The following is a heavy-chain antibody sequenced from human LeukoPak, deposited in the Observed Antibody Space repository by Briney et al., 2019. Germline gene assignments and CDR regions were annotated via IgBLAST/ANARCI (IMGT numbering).Heavy chain of an antibody. CDR1: GFTFSSYS. V-gene: IGHV3-21*01. D-gene: IGHD6-19*01. J-gene: IGHJ4*02. CDR2: ISSSSSYI. Sequence: GGSLRLSCAASGFTFSSYSMDWVRQAPGKGLEWVSSISSSSSYIYYADSVKGRFTISRDNAKNSQYLQMNSLRAEDTAVYYCARVQWLATGYYFDYWGQGTLVTVSS. CDR3: ARVQWLATGYYFDY.